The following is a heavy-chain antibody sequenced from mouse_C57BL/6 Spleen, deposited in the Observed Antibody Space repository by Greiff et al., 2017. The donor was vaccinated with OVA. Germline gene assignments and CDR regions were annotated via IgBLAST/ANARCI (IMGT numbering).Heavy chain of an antibody. CDR1: GYTFTSYW. CDR2: IHPNSGST. J-gene: IGHJ2*01. V-gene: IGHV1-64*01. D-gene: IGHD4-1*01. Sequence: VQLQQPGAELVKPGASVKLSCKASGYTFTSYWMHWVKQRPGQGLEWIGMIHPNSGSTNYNEKFKSKATLTVDKSSSTAYMQLSSLTSEDSAVYYCARRGLTDYFDYWGQGTTLTVSS. CDR3: ARRGLTDYFDY.